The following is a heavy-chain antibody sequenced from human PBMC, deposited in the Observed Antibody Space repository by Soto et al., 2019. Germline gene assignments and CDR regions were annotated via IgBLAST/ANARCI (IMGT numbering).Heavy chain of an antibody. D-gene: IGHD1-26*01. CDR2: IYYSGST. V-gene: IGHV4-39*01. Sequence: SETLSLTCTVSGGSISSSSYYWGWIRQPPGKGLEWIGSIYYSGSTYYNPSLKSRVTISVDTSKNQFSLKLSSVTAADTAVYYCARVYREGGYWGQGTLVTVSS. CDR3: ARVYREGGY. CDR1: GGSISSSSYY. J-gene: IGHJ4*02.